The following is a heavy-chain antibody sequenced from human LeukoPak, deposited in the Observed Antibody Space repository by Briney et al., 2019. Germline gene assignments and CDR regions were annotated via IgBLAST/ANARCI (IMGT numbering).Heavy chain of an antibody. CDR3: ARDSGTNGNYDFDY. V-gene: IGHV4-59*01. CDR1: GASISSYY. D-gene: IGHD1-7*01. CDR2: IYYSGST. J-gene: IGHJ4*02. Sequence: SETLSLTCTVSGASISSYYWSWIRQPPGKGLEWIGYIYYSGSTNYNPSLKSRVTISVDTSKNQFSLKLSSVTAADTAVYYCARDSGTNGNYDFDYWGQGTLVTVSS.